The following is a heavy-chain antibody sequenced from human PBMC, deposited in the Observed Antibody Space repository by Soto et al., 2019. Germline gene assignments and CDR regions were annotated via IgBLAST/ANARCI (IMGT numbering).Heavy chain of an antibody. CDR3: ARGRAIVLLWFGEFYYYYMDV. CDR2: MNPNSGNT. V-gene: IGHV1-8*01. J-gene: IGHJ6*03. D-gene: IGHD3-10*01. CDR1: GYTFTSYD. Sequence: ASVKVSCKASGYTFTSYDINWVRQATGQGLEWMGWMNPNSGNTGYAQKFQGRVTMTRNTSISTAYMELSSLRSEDTAVYYCARGRAIVLLWFGEFYYYYMDVWGKGTTVTVSS.